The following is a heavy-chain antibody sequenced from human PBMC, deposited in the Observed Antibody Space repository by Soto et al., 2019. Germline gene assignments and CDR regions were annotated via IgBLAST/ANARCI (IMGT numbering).Heavy chain of an antibody. CDR1: GYSFTSYW. Sequence: GGSLKISCKGSGYSFTSYWISWVRQMPGKGLEWMGRIDPSDSYTNYSPSFQGHVTISADKSISTAYLQWSSLKASDTAMYYCARGRKYSSSPYYYYGMDVWGQGTTVTVSS. D-gene: IGHD6-6*01. CDR2: IDPSDSYT. CDR3: ARGRKYSSSPYYYYGMDV. J-gene: IGHJ6*02. V-gene: IGHV5-10-1*01.